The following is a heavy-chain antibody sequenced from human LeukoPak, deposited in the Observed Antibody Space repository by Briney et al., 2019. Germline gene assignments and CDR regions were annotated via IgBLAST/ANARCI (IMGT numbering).Heavy chain of an antibody. V-gene: IGHV3-30*02. CDR3: AKGGSGSYSLDAFDI. J-gene: IGHJ3*02. CDR1: GFTFNNYG. D-gene: IGHD1-26*01. CDR2: IRYNGNNQ. Sequence: SGGSLRLSCAASGFTFNNYGMHWVRQAPGKGLEWVAFIRYNGNNQYYADSVKGRFTISRDNAKNSLYLQMNSLRAEDMALYYCAKGGSGSYSLDAFDIWGQGTMVTVSS.